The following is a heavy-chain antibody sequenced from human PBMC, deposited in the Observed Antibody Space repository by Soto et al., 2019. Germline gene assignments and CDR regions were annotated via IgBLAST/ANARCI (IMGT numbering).Heavy chain of an antibody. J-gene: IGHJ4*02. CDR2: MNGDGSRT. CDR1: GFTFSSDW. CDR3: ARGPRGWYGFDY. Sequence: EVQLVESGGGLVQPGGSLRLPCTASGFTFSSDWMHWVRQAPGKGPVWVSRMNGDGSRTNYADVVKGRFAISRDNAKNTLYLQMYSLSAEDTAVYYCARGPRGWYGFDYWGRGTLVTVSS. D-gene: IGHD6-19*01. V-gene: IGHV3-74*01.